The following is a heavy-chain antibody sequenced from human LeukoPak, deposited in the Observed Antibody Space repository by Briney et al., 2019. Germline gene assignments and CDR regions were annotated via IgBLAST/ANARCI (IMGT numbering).Heavy chain of an antibody. CDR1: GYTFTGYQ. CDR2: IDPKNGGT. D-gene: IGHD2-2*02. CDR3: AVLSGCTSASCYRGFNY. Sequence: ASVKVSCRASGYTFTGYQMHWVRQAPGQGLEWMGWIDPKNGGTNYAQKFQGRVTMTRDTSITAAYMELNTLKYDDAAVYYCAVLSGCTSASCYRGFNYWGQGTLVTASS. J-gene: IGHJ4*02. V-gene: IGHV1-2*02.